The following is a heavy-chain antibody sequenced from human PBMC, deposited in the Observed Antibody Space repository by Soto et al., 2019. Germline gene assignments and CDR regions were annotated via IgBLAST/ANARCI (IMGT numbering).Heavy chain of an antibody. CDR2: INPSGGST. CDR3: ARDLGGYSYGYHYFDY. CDR1: GYTFTSYY. J-gene: IGHJ4*02. V-gene: IGHV1-46*01. D-gene: IGHD5-18*01. Sequence: ASVKVSCKASGYTFTSYYMHWVRQAPGQGLEWMGIINPSGGSTSYAQKFQGRVTMTRDTSTSTVYMELSSLRSEDTVVYYCARDLGGYSYGYHYFDYWGQGTLVTVSS.